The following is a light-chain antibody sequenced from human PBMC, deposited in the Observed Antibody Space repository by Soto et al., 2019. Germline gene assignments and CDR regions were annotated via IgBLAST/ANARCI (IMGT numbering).Light chain of an antibody. J-gene: IGKJ4*01. V-gene: IGKV3-20*01. CDR1: QSVSSSY. CDR2: GAS. CDR3: HQDGSSPAVT. Sequence: EIVLTQSPGTLSLSPGERATLSCRASQSVSSSYLAWYQQKPGQAPRLFIYGASISTTGIPDRFSGSGSRTDFTITISRPEPQDFAAYYCHQDGSSPAVTFSGATKVDIK.